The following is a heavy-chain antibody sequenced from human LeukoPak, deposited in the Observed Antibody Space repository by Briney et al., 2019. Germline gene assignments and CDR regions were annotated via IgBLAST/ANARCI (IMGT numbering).Heavy chain of an antibody. CDR1: GGSISSYY. CDR2: IYYSGST. V-gene: IGHV4-59*08. J-gene: IGHJ3*02. Sequence: SETLSLTCTVSGGSISSYYWSWIRQPPGKGLEWIGYIYYSGSTNYNPSLKSRATISVDTSKNQFSLKLSSVTAADTAVYYCARLNWNYHAFDIWGQGTMVTVSS. D-gene: IGHD1-7*01. CDR3: ARLNWNYHAFDI.